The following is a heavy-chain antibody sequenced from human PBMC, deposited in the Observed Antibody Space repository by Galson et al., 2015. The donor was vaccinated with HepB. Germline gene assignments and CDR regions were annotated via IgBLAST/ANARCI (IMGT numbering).Heavy chain of an antibody. CDR2: ISADNGNT. D-gene: IGHD3-16*01. Sequence: SVKVSCKASGYTFTSYGITWMRQAPGQGLEYMGWISADNGNTKSAQNRQGRVILTTDTSTSTAYMELRSLRFDDTAVFYCARDLGASFDYWGQGTLVTVSS. CDR1: GYTFTSYG. J-gene: IGHJ4*02. V-gene: IGHV1-18*01. CDR3: ARDLGASFDY.